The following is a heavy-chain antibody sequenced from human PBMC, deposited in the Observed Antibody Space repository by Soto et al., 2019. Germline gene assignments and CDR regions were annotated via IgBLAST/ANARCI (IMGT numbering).Heavy chain of an antibody. CDR2: IHAGNGNT. CDR3: ARDRCSGDCNDFDC. Sequence: QVQVVQSGAEVKKPGASVKVSCKASGFTFTTYAIHWVRQAPGQRLEWMGWIHAGNGNTKSSQKFQDRLTITRDTSASPAYMELSSLRSEDSAVYYCARDRCSGDCNDFDCWGQGTLVTVSS. CDR1: GFTFTTYA. V-gene: IGHV1-3*01. J-gene: IGHJ4*02. D-gene: IGHD2-21*02.